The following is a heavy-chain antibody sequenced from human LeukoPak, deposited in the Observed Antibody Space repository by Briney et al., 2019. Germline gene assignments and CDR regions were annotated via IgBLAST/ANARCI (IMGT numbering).Heavy chain of an antibody. Sequence: PSETLSLTCTVSGGSISSYYWSWIRQPAGKGLEWIWRIYTSGSTNYNPSLKSRVTMSVDTSKNQFSLKLSSVTAADTAVYYCARWYCSSTSCPFDYWGQGTLVTVSS. CDR2: IYTSGST. D-gene: IGHD2-2*01. V-gene: IGHV4-4*07. J-gene: IGHJ4*02. CDR1: GGSISSYY. CDR3: ARWYCSSTSCPFDY.